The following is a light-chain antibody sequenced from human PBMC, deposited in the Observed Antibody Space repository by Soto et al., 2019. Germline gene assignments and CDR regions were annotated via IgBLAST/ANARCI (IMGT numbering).Light chain of an antibody. CDR1: QSVTDW. Sequence: DIPLTQSPSTLSASVGDRVTITCRASQSVTDWLAWYQQKPGKAPKLLIYDASSLQNGVPSRFSGSGSGTEFSLTISSLQPDDFATYYCQQYYRSCTFGQGTKVEIK. J-gene: IGKJ2*02. CDR2: DAS. CDR3: QQYYRSCT. V-gene: IGKV1-5*01.